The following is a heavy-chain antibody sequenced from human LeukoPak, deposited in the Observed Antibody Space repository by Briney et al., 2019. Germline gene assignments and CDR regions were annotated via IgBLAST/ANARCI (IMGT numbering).Heavy chain of an antibody. CDR3: ARGAGSFDY. D-gene: IGHD1-1*01. CDR1: GGSISSYY. CDR2: IYYSGST. Sequence: SETLSLTCAVYGGSISSYYWSWIRQPPGKGLEWIGYIYYSGSTNYNPSLKSRVTISVDTSKNQFSLKLSSVTAADTAVYYCARGAGSFDYWGQGTLVTVSS. J-gene: IGHJ4*02. V-gene: IGHV4-59*01.